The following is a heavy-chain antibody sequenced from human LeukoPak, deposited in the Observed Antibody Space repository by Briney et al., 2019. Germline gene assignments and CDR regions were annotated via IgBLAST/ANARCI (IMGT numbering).Heavy chain of an antibody. J-gene: IGHJ4*02. CDR1: GFTFSDYY. V-gene: IGHV3-11*04. D-gene: IGHD1-20*01. CDR2: IRSSGSTT. CDR3: AMFSYVSGTTIS. Sequence: GGSPRLSCAASGFTFSDYYMTWIRQAPGKGLEWVSYIRSSGSTTYYADSVKGRFTISRDNAKNSLYLQMNSLRAEDTAVYYCAMFSYVSGTTISWGQGTLVTVSS.